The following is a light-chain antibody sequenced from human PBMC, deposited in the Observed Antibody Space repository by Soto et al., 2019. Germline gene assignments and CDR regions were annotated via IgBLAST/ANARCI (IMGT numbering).Light chain of an antibody. CDR1: QSVSSN. CDR2: GAS. V-gene: IGKV3-15*01. Sequence: EIVMTQSPATLSVSPGERATLSCRASQSVSSNLAWYQQKPGQAPRLLLYGASTRATGIPARFSGSGSGTEFTLTISSLQSEDFAVYYCQQYNNWPPVTFGQGTKVDIK. CDR3: QQYNNWPPVT. J-gene: IGKJ1*01.